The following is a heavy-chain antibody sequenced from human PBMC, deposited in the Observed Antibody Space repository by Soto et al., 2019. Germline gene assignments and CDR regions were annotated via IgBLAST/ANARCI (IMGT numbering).Heavy chain of an antibody. J-gene: IGHJ6*02. Sequence: GASVKVSCKASVGTFSSYAISWVRQAPGQGLEWMGGIIPIFGTANYAQKFQGRVTITADESTSTAYMELSSLRSEDTAVYYCARDTYYYGSGPGADSVWGQGATVTVSS. D-gene: IGHD3-10*01. CDR2: IIPIFGTA. CDR1: VGTFSSYA. CDR3: ARDTYYYGSGPGADSV. V-gene: IGHV1-69*13.